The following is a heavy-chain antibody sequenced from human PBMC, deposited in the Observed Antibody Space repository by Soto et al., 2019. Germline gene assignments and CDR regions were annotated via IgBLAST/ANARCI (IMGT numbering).Heavy chain of an antibody. D-gene: IGHD6-13*01. V-gene: IGHV4-34*01. J-gene: IGHJ5*02. CDR2: IYYSGST. CDR1: GGSFSGYY. Sequence: PSETLSLTCAVYGGSFSGYYWTWIRQPPGKGLEWIGYIYYSGSTYYNPSLKSRVTISVDTSKNQFSLKLSSVTAADTAVYYCARRSIAAAGWWFDPWGQGTLVTSPQ. CDR3: ARRSIAAAGWWFDP.